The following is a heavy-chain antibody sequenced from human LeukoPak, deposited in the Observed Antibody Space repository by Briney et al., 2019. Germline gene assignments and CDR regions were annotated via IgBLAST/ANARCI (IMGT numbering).Heavy chain of an antibody. J-gene: IGHJ6*03. CDR3: AKDDSGSYYPYYYYMDV. CDR2: ISYDGSNK. D-gene: IGHD1-26*01. CDR1: GFTFSSYA. V-gene: IGHV3-30*04. Sequence: GGSLRLSCAASGFTFSSYAMHWVRQAPGKGLEWVAVISYDGSNKYYADSVKGRFTISRDNSKNTLYLQMNSLRAEDTAVYYCAKDDSGSYYPYYYYMDVWGKGTTVTTSS.